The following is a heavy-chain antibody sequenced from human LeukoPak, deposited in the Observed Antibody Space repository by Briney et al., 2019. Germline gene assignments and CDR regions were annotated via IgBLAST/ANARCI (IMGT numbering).Heavy chain of an antibody. CDR3: ARRQTGDLHWYFDL. V-gene: IGHV4-61*02. Sequence: PSQTLSLTCTVSGGSISSGGHYWSWIRQPAGKGLEYLGRISSTGSTNYNPSLRSRVTISADTSKNHFSLKLTSVTAADTAVYYCARRQTGDLHWYFDLWGRGTLVTVSS. CDR1: GGSISSGGHY. J-gene: IGHJ2*01. CDR2: ISSTGST. D-gene: IGHD7-27*01.